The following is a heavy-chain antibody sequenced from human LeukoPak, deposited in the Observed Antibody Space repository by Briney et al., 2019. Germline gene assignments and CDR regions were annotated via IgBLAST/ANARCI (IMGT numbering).Heavy chain of an antibody. Sequence: GGLQELPCADYRFTFNNYTFSWVPHASRKGLEWVSAISGSGGRTYYADSVKGRFTICRDNSKNTLYLQMTSLRAEDTAVYYCAKGDAYYYDSSGYYIRPSAFDIWGQGTMVTVSS. CDR2: ISGSGGRT. CDR1: RFTFNNYT. V-gene: IGHV3-23*01. J-gene: IGHJ3*02. D-gene: IGHD3-22*01. CDR3: AKGDAYYYDSSGYYIRPSAFDI.